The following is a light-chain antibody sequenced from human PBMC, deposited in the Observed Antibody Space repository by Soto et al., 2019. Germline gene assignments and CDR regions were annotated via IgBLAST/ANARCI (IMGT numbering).Light chain of an antibody. V-gene: IGLV2-14*01. CDR2: DVT. CDR3: ASYTTISTYV. J-gene: IGLJ1*01. CDR1: SSDVGAYNY. Sequence: QSALTQPASVSGPPGQSITISCTGTSSDVGAYNYVSWYQRHPGKAPRLVIYDVTNRPSGISDRFSGSKSGNTASLTISGLLAEDEADYYCASYTTISTYVFGTGTKVTVL.